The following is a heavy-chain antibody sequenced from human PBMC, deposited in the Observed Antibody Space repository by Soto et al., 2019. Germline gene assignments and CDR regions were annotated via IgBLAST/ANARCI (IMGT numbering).Heavy chain of an antibody. CDR1: GFTFSSYA. CDR2: ISGSGGST. J-gene: IGHJ4*02. Sequence: GGSLRLSCAASGFTFSSYAMSWVRQAPGKGLEWVSAISGSGGSTYYADSVKGRFTISRDNSKNTLYLQMNSLRAEDTAVYYCAKALKHYYDSSGYYFGYWGQGTLVTVSS. CDR3: AKALKHYYDSSGYYFGY. D-gene: IGHD3-22*01. V-gene: IGHV3-23*01.